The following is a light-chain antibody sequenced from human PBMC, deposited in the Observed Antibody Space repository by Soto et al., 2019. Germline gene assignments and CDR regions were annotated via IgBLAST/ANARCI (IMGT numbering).Light chain of an antibody. CDR1: SSDVGSYNY. J-gene: IGLJ1*01. V-gene: IGLV2-14*01. Sequence: QSALTQPASVSGSPGQSITISCTGTSSDVGSYNYVSWYQQHPGKAPKLMIYEVRDRPLGISSRFSGSKSGNTASLTISGLQTEDEADYYCSSYTSSSILFGTGTKVTVL. CDR3: SSYTSSSIL. CDR2: EVR.